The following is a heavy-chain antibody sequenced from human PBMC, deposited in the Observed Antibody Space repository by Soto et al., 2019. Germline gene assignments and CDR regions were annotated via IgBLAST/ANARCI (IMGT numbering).Heavy chain of an antibody. D-gene: IGHD6-19*01. Sequence: GESLKISCKAFGYEFGSAWIGWVRQMPGKGLEWMGIIKPGTPDIRYSPSLRGHVTISADEGLSTAYMELRSLRSDDTAVYYCARVLKGRSGQWLVPIWFDPWGQGTLVTVSS. CDR3: ARVLKGRSGQWLVPIWFDP. J-gene: IGHJ5*02. CDR2: IKPGTPDI. CDR1: GYEFGSAW. V-gene: IGHV5-51*01.